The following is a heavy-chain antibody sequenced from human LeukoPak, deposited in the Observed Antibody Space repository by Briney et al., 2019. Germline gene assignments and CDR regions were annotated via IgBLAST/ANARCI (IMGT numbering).Heavy chain of an antibody. V-gene: IGHV4-38-2*02. J-gene: IGHJ4*02. Sequence: SETLSLTCTVSGYSISSGYYWGWIRQPPGKGLEWIGSIYHSGSTYYNPSLKSRVTISVDTSKNQFSLKLSSVTAADTAVYYCARVTYEGSVVYWGQGTLATASS. CDR2: IYHSGST. D-gene: IGHD5-12*01. CDR1: GYSISSGYY. CDR3: ARVTYEGSVVY.